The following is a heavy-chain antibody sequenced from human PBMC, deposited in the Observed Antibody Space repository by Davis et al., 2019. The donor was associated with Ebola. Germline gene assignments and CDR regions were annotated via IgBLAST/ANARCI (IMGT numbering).Heavy chain of an antibody. CDR1: GGSISSYY. D-gene: IGHD1-7*01. CDR3: ARRLELHQGVWDYYLDY. J-gene: IGHJ4*02. Sequence: SETLSPTCTVSGGSISSYYWSWIRQPPGKGLEWIGYIYYSGSTNYNPSFKSRATISVDTSKNQFSLKLRSVTAADTAVYYCARRLELHQGVWDYYLDYWGQGILVTVSS. CDR2: IYYSGST. V-gene: IGHV4-59*08.